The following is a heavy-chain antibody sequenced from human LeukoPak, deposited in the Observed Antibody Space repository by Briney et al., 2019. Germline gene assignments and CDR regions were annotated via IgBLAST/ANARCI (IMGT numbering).Heavy chain of an antibody. CDR3: ARAEADFADIYYFDY. J-gene: IGHJ4*02. CDR2: IYPGDSDT. V-gene: IGHV5-51*01. CDR1: GYSFTSYW. Sequence: GGSLKISCKGSGYSFTSYWIGWVRQMPGKGLEWMGIIYPGDSDTRYSPSFQGQVTISADKSISTAYLQWSSLKASDTAMYYCARAEADFADIYYFDYWGQGTLVTVSS. D-gene: IGHD5-12*01.